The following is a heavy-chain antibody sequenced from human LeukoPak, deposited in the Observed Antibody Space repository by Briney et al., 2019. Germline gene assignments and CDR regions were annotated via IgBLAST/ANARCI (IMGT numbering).Heavy chain of an antibody. V-gene: IGHV4-4*02. D-gene: IGHD2-2*01. CDR1: GGSISNTNW. Sequence: SETLSLTCAVAGGSISNTNWWSWVRQPPEKGLEWIGEMYHDGRTNINPSLKSRLTISVDKSKNQFSLKLSSVTAADTAVYYCASFGPMLGYCSSTSCQDYWGQGTLVTVSS. CDR3: ASFGPMLGYCSSTSCQDY. CDR2: MYHDGRT. J-gene: IGHJ4*02.